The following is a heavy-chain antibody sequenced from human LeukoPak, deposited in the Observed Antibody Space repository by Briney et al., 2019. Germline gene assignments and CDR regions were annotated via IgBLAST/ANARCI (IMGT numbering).Heavy chain of an antibody. Sequence: GGSLRLSCAASGFTFSSYGMNWVRQAPGKGLEWVSAISGSGGSTYYADSVKGRFTISRDNAKNSLYLQMNSLRAEDTAVYFCARGDYDILTGYYQPYFFDYWGQGTLVTVSS. CDR2: ISGSGGST. CDR3: ARGDYDILTGYYQPYFFDY. J-gene: IGHJ4*02. CDR1: GFTFSSYG. D-gene: IGHD3-9*01. V-gene: IGHV3-23*01.